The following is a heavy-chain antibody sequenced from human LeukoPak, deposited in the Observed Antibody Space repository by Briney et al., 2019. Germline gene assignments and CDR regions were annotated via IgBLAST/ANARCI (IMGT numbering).Heavy chain of an antibody. Sequence: ASVKVSCKASGYTFTGYYMHWVRQAPGQGLEWMGIINPSGGSTSYAQKFQGRVTMTRDTSISTAYMELSRLRSDDTAVYYCASSITMIVVVTPAPNFDYWGQGTLVTVSS. D-gene: IGHD3-22*01. CDR2: INPSGGST. CDR3: ASSITMIVVVTPAPNFDY. V-gene: IGHV1-46*01. CDR1: GYTFTGYY. J-gene: IGHJ4*02.